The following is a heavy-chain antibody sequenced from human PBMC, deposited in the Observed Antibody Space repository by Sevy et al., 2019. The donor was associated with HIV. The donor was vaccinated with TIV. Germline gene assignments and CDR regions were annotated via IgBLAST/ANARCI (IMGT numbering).Heavy chain of an antibody. CDR2: FDPEDGET. CDR1: GYTLTELS. Sequence: ASVKVSCKVSGYTLTELSMHWVRQAPGKGLEWMGGFDPEDGETIYAQKFQGRVTMTEVTSTDTAYMELSSLRSEDTAVYYCASGGKSSSWYPDYWGQGTLVTVSS. D-gene: IGHD6-13*01. V-gene: IGHV1-24*01. CDR3: ASGGKSSSWYPDY. J-gene: IGHJ4*02.